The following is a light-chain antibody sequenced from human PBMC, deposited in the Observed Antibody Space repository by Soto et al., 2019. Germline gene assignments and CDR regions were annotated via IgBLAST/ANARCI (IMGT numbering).Light chain of an antibody. CDR2: GAS. Sequence: EIVLTQSPGTLSLCPGERATLSCRASQSVSSSYLAWYQQKPGQAPRLLIYGASSRATGIPARFSGSGSGTEFSLTISSLQSEDFAVYYCQQYHSWPAFGRGTKVDIK. CDR3: QQYHSWPA. J-gene: IGKJ1*01. V-gene: IGKV3-20*01. CDR1: QSVSSSY.